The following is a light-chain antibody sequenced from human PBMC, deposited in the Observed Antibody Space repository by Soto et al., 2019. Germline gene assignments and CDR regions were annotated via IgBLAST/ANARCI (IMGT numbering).Light chain of an antibody. CDR2: QDT. V-gene: IGLV3-1*01. CDR3: QAWDSGTGVV. J-gene: IGLJ2*01. CDR1: KLGDRF. Sequence: SYDLTQPPSVSVSPGQTASIPCSGDKLGDRFACWYQQKPGQSPVMVIYQDTKRPSGIPERFSGSNSGNTATLTISGTQAMDEADYYCQAWDSGTGVVFGGGTKLTVL.